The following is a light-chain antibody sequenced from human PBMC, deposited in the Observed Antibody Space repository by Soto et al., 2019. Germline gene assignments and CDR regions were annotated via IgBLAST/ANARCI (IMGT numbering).Light chain of an antibody. CDR2: AAS. J-gene: IGKJ1*01. V-gene: IGKV1-9*01. CDR1: QGINSF. CDR3: QHYNSYSEA. Sequence: IQLTQSPSSLSASVGDRVTITCGASQGINSFLAWYQQKPGKAPKLLIYAASTLQSGVPSRFSGSGSGTEFTLTISSLQPDDFATYYCQHYNSYSEAFGQGTKVDIK.